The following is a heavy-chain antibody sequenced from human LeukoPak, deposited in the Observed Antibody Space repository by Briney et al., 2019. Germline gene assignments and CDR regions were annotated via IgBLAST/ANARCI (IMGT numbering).Heavy chain of an antibody. Sequence: HPGGSLRLSCTASGLSLNNYAMSWVRQAPGKGLEWVSASSSSDDGKWYAESVRGRFTISRDTSKNTVYLQMNSLRVEDAGVYYCAKAPVTSCRGAFCYPFDYWGHGTLVTVSS. CDR2: SSSSDDGK. V-gene: IGHV3-23*01. D-gene: IGHD2-21*01. CDR1: GLSLNNYA. J-gene: IGHJ4*01. CDR3: AKAPVTSCRGAFCYPFDY.